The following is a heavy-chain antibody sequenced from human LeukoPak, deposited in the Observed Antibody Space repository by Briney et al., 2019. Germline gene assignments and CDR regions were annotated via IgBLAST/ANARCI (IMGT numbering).Heavy chain of an antibody. CDR2: IYTTGST. CDR3: ARDGGRLLLF. V-gene: IGHV4-4*07. D-gene: IGHD2-15*01. CDR1: GGSISSYW. Sequence: KTSETLSLTCAASGGSISSYWWSWIRQPAGKGLEWIGRIYTTGSTNSNPSLKSRVTMSIDTSKNQFSLNLTSVTAADTAVYYCARDGGRLLLFWAQGTLVTVSS. J-gene: IGHJ4*02.